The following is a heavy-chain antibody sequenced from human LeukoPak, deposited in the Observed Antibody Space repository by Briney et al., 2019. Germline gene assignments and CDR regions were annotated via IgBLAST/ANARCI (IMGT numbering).Heavy chain of an antibody. Sequence: SETLSLTCAVYGGSFSGYYGSWIRQPPGKGLEWIGYIYYSGSTYYNPSLKSRVTISVDTSKNQFSLKLSSVTAADTAVYYCAREDDDWGQGTLVTVSS. CDR1: GGSFSGYY. CDR2: IYYSGST. V-gene: IGHV4-30-4*08. CDR3: AREDDD. D-gene: IGHD2-15*01. J-gene: IGHJ4*02.